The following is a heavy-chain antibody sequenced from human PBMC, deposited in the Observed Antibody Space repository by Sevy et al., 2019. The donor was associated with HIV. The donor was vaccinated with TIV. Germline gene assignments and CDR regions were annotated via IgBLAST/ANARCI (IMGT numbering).Heavy chain of an antibody. CDR2: ISYDGSNK. Sequence: GGSLRLSCAASGITFSSYAMHWVRQAPGKGLEWVAVISYDGSNKYYADSVKGRFTISRDNSKNTLYLQMNSLRAEDTAVYYCARAIAVAGGYFDYWGQGTLVTASS. CDR1: GITFSSYA. V-gene: IGHV3-30-3*01. D-gene: IGHD6-19*01. CDR3: ARAIAVAGGYFDY. J-gene: IGHJ4*02.